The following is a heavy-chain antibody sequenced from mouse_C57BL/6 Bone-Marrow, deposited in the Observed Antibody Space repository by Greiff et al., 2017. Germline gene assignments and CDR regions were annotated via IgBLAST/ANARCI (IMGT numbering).Heavy chain of an antibody. CDR3: ARYEY. J-gene: IGHJ2*01. CDR2: IDPSDSYT. Sequence: QVQLQQPGAELVRPGTSVKLSCKASGYTFTSYWMRWVKQRPGQGLEWIGVIDPSDSYTNYNQKFKGKATLTVDTSSSTAYMQLSSLTSEDSAVYYCARYEYWGQGTTLTVSS. V-gene: IGHV1-59*01. D-gene: IGHD2-12*01. CDR1: GYTFTSYW.